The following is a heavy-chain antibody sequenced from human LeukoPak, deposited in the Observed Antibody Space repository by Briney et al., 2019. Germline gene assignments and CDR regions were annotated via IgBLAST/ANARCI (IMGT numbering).Heavy chain of an antibody. V-gene: IGHV4-61*08. J-gene: IGHJ4*02. D-gene: IGHD6-13*01. CDR2: IYYSGST. CDR1: GGSISNGDHY. CDR3: ARSDGSSWRNFDY. Sequence: PSETLSLTCTVSGGSISNGDHYWSWIRQHPGKGLEWIGYIYYSGSTNYNPSLKSRVTISVDTSKNQFSLKLSSVTAADTAVYYCARSDGSSWRNFDYWGQGTLVTVSS.